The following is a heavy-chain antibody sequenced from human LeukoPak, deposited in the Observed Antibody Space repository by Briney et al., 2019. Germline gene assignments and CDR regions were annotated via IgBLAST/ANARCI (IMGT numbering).Heavy chain of an antibody. D-gene: IGHD6-19*01. Sequence: PSETLSLTCTVSGGSISSSSYYWGWIRQPPGKGLEWIGSIYFGGNTYYKSSLKSRVTISVDTSKNQFSLKLSSVTAADTAVYYCARHQQWLVQYYFDYWGQGTLVTVSS. J-gene: IGHJ4*02. CDR2: IYFGGNT. CDR3: ARHQQWLVQYYFDY. CDR1: GGSISSSSYY. V-gene: IGHV4-39*01.